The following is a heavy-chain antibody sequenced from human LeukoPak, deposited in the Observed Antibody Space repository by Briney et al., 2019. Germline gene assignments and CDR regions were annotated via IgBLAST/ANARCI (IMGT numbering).Heavy chain of an antibody. J-gene: IGHJ6*03. CDR1: GGTFSSYA. CDR3: ARDGSNTAYYYYMDV. Sequence: SVKVSCKASGGTFSSYAISWVRQAPGQGLEWTGGIIPIFGTANYAQKFQGRVTITTDESTSTAYMELSSLRSEDTAVYYCARDGSNTAYYYYMDVWGKGTTVTVSS. D-gene: IGHD4-11*01. CDR2: IIPIFGTA. V-gene: IGHV1-69*05.